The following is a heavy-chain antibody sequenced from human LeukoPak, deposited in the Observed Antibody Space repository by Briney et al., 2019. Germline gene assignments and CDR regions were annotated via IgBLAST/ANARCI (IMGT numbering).Heavy chain of an antibody. V-gene: IGHV3-9*01. CDR2: ISWNSGSI. Sequence: GGSLRLSCAASGFTVSSNYMSWVRQAPGKGLEWVSGISWNSGSIGYADSVKGRFTISRDNAKNSLYLQMNSLRAEDTALYYCAKDKYSYGPFDYWGQGTLVTVSS. D-gene: IGHD5-18*01. J-gene: IGHJ4*02. CDR3: AKDKYSYGPFDY. CDR1: GFTVSSNY.